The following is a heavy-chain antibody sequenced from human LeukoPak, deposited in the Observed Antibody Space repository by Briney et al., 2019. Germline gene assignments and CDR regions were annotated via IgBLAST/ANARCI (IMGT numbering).Heavy chain of an antibody. Sequence: SQTLSLTCAISGDSVSSNSVTWNWIRQSPSRGLEWLGRTYYRSTWYNDYAGSGRGRITVNPDTCKNQFSLHLNSVTPEDTAVYYCARRLTQYDCFDPWGQGILVTVSS. CDR3: ARRLTQYDCFDP. D-gene: IGHD2-2*01. CDR1: GDSVSSNSVT. CDR2: TYYRSTWYN. J-gene: IGHJ5*02. V-gene: IGHV6-1*01.